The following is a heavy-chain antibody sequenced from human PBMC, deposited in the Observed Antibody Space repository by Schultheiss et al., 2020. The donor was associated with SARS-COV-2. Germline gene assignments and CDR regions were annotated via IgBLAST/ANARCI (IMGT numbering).Heavy chain of an antibody. CDR2: ISWNSGSI. CDR1: GFTFSSYG. V-gene: IGHV3-9*01. CDR3: AKDIGIAARLGAFDI. Sequence: GGSLRLSCAASGFTFSSYGMHWVRQAPGKGLEWVSGISWNSGSIGYADSVKGRFTISRDNAKNSLYLQMNSLRAEDTALYYCAKDIGIAARLGAFDIWGQGTMVTVSS. D-gene: IGHD6-6*01. J-gene: IGHJ3*02.